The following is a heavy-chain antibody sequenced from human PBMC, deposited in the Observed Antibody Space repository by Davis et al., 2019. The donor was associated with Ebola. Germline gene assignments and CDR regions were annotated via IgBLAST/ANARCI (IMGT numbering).Heavy chain of an antibody. CDR2: INPNSGGT. D-gene: IGHD3-10*01. J-gene: IGHJ4*02. CDR3: ARAQIKGVTNFDF. CDR1: GYTFTDYY. V-gene: IGHV1-2*04. Sequence: ASVKVSYKASGYTFTDYYMHWVRQAPGQGLEWMGWINPNSGGTNYAQKFQGWVTMTRDTSISTAYMELSRLKSDDTAVYYCARAQIKGVTNFDFWGQGTLVTVSS.